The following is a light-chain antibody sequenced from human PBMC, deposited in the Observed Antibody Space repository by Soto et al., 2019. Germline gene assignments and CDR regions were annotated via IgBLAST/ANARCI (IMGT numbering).Light chain of an antibody. CDR3: QQYNNWPPWT. Sequence: EVMMTQSPATLSVTPGERATLSCRASQSVSSNLAWYQQKPGQAPRLLIYGASTRATGIPARFGGSGSGTEFTLTISSLQSEDFAVYYCQQYNNWPPWTFGQGTKVDI. V-gene: IGKV3-15*01. J-gene: IGKJ1*01. CDR2: GAS. CDR1: QSVSSN.